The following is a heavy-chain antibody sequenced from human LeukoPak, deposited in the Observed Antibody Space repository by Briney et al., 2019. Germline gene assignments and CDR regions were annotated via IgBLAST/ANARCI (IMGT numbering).Heavy chain of an antibody. Sequence: SETLSLTCAVYGGSFSGYYWSWIRQPPGKGLEWIGEINHSGSTNYNPSLKSRVTISVDTSKNQFSLKLSSVTAADTAVYHCARGGAVAKNWFDPWGQGTLVTVSS. V-gene: IGHV4-34*01. D-gene: IGHD6-19*01. CDR2: INHSGST. CDR3: ARGGAVAKNWFDP. CDR1: GGSFSGYY. J-gene: IGHJ5*02.